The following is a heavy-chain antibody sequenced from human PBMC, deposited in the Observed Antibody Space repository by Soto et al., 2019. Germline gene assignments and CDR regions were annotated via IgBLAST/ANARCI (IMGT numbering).Heavy chain of an antibody. Sequence: VHLLESGGGLVQPGGSLKLSCATSGVGFSNYGMSWVRQAPGKGLEWVSGISASGDSTYYADPLKGRFTISGANSKRTLYLQMNSLRAEDTAIYYCATDPRGPDYWGQGTQVTVS. V-gene: IGHV3-23*01. CDR3: ATDPRGPDY. J-gene: IGHJ4*02. CDR1: GVGFSNYG. CDR2: ISASGDST.